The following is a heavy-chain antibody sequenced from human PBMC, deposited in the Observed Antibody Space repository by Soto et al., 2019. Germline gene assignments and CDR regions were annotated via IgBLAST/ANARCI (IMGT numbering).Heavy chain of an antibody. J-gene: IGHJ5*02. V-gene: IGHV3-9*01. Sequence: EVQLVESGGGLVQPGRSLRLSCAASGFTFDDYAMHWVRQAPGKGLEWVSGISWNSGSIGYADSVKGRFTISRDNAKNPLYLQMNSLRSEGTALYYCAKDVVGGMGSSSWLPWFDPWGQGTLVTVSS. D-gene: IGHD6-13*01. CDR3: AKDVVGGMGSSSWLPWFDP. CDR2: ISWNSGSI. CDR1: GFTFDDYA.